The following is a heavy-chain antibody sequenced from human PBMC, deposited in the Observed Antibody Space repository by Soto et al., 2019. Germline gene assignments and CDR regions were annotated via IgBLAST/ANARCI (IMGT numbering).Heavy chain of an antibody. CDR3: ARHVWLES. J-gene: IGHJ5*01. Sequence: VQLVETGGGLTQPGGSLRLSCAVSGFNVSSNSMNWVRQAPGKGLEWLSLIHSDANTKYADSVKGRFTISRDSSENKFYLQMNSLRAEDTGVYYCARHVWLESWGQGTLVTVSS. CDR1: GFNVSSNS. CDR2: IHSDANT. V-gene: IGHV3-53*02.